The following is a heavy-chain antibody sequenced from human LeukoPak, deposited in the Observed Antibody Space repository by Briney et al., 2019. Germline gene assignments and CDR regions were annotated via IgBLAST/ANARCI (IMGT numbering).Heavy chain of an antibody. V-gene: IGHV4-39*01. CDR1: GGSISSSSYY. J-gene: IGHJ4*02. Sequence: SETLSLTCTVSGGSISSSSYYWGWIRQPPGKGLEWIGSIYYSGSTYYNPSLKSRVTISVDTSKNQFSLKLSSVTAADTAVYYCARSYYYDSSGSRDYFDYWGQGTLITVSS. CDR2: IYYSGST. CDR3: ARSYYYDSSGSRDYFDY. D-gene: IGHD3-22*01.